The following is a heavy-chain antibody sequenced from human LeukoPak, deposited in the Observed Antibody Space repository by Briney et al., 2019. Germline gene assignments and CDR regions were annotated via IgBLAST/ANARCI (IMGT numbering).Heavy chain of an antibody. CDR2: IIPIFGTA. CDR1: GGTFSSYA. D-gene: IGHD6-19*01. J-gene: IGHJ5*02. V-gene: IGHV1-69*05. Sequence: GASVKVSCKASGGTFSSYAISWVRQAPGQGLEWMGGIIPIFGTANYAQKFQGRVTITTDESTSTAYMELSSLRSEDTAVYYCARDWSQWLVGRIAYLNWFDPWGQGTLVTVSS. CDR3: ARDWSQWLVGRIAYLNWFDP.